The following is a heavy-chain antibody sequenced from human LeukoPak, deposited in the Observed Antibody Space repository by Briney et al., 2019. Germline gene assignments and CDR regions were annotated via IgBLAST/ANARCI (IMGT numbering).Heavy chain of an antibody. J-gene: IGHJ4*02. CDR2: INSDGSTT. CDR1: GFSLSSYW. CDR3: ARGRDLFDS. Sequence: GGSLRLSCAASGFSLSSYWMHWVRQAPGKGLVWVSRINSDGSTTNYADSVKGRFTISRDNAKNSLYLQMNSLRAEDTAVYYCARGRDLFDSWGQGTLVIVSS. V-gene: IGHV3-74*01.